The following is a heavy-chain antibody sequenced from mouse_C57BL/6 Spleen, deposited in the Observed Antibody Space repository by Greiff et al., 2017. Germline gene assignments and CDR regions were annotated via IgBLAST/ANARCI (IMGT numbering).Heavy chain of an antibody. CDR1: GYSITSGYY. Sequence: EVKLVASGPGLVKPSQSLSLTCSVTGYSITSGYYWNWIRQFPGNKLEWMGYISYDGSNNYNPSLKNRISITRDTSKNQFFLKLNSVTTEDTATYYCARSGSYYPYQADIDYWGQGTSVTVSS. J-gene: IGHJ4*01. CDR3: ARSGSYYPYQADIDY. V-gene: IGHV3-6*01. CDR2: ISYDGSN. D-gene: IGHD1-1*01.